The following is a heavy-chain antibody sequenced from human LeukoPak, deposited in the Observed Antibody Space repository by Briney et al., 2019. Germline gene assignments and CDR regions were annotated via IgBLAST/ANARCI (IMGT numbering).Heavy chain of an antibody. CDR2: IYYSGST. V-gene: IGHV4-59*01. J-gene: IGHJ4*02. CDR1: GGSISSYY. Sequence: SETLSLTCTVSGGSISSYYWSWIRQPPGKGLEWIGYIYYSGSTNYNPSLKSRVTISVDTSKNQFSLKLSSVTAADTAVYYCARHGAGTGLTGWGQGTLVTVSS. D-gene: IGHD1-7*01. CDR3: ARHGAGTGLTG.